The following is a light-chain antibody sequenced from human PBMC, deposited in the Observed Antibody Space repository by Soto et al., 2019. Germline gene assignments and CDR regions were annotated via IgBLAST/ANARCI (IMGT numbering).Light chain of an antibody. CDR2: EVT. Sequence: QSALTQPASVSGSPGQSIAISCTGTRSDVGAYNYVSWYQQHPGKAPKLMISEVTNRPSGVSDPFSGSKSDNTASLTISGLQAEDEGDYYCCSYARGSTYVFGTGTKLTVL. CDR3: CSYARGSTYV. CDR1: RSDVGAYNY. J-gene: IGLJ1*01. V-gene: IGLV2-14*01.